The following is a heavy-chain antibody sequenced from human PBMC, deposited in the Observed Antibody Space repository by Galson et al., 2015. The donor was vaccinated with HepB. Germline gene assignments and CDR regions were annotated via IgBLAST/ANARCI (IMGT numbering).Heavy chain of an antibody. V-gene: IGHV4-61*08. CDR2: IYYSGST. D-gene: IGHD2-21*02. CDR3: ARDVRCGGDRSRSGGGYYYYYYGMDV. J-gene: IGHJ6*02. CDR1: GGSISSGGYY. Sequence: LSLTCTVSGGSISSGGYYWSWIRQHPGKGLEWIGYIYYSGSTNYNPSLKSRVTISVDTSKNQFSLKLSSVTAADTAVYYCARDVRCGGDRSRSGGGYYYYYYGMDVWGQGTTVTVSS.